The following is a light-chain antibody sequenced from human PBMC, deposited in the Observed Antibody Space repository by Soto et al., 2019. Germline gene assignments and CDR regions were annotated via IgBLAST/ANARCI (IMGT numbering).Light chain of an antibody. CDR2: YNSDSDK. V-gene: IGLV5-45*03. CDR3: MIWYSSAWV. CDR1: SGINVGTYR. Sequence: QLVLTQPSSLSASPGASASLTCTLRSGINVGTYRIHWYQQQPGSPPQFLLRYNSDSDKEQASGVPSRFSGFKDASANAGILLISGLQSEDEADYYCMIWYSSAWVFGGGTKLTVL. J-gene: IGLJ3*02.